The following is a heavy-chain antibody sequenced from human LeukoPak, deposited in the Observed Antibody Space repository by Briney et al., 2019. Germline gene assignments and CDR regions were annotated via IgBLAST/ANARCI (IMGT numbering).Heavy chain of an antibody. Sequence: GGSLRLSCGASGFTFSSHAMTWVRQAPGKGLEWVGRIYSKTDGGPTDYATPVTGRFSISRDDSKNTLYLQMNSLKTDDTAVYYCTTVPWFGDLYAAGYWGQGTLVTVSS. V-gene: IGHV3-15*01. J-gene: IGHJ4*02. CDR2: IYSKTDGGPT. CDR3: TTVPWFGDLYAAGY. D-gene: IGHD3-10*01. CDR1: GFTFSSHA.